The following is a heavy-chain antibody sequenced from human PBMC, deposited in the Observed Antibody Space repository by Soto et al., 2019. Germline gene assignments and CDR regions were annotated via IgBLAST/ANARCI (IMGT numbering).Heavy chain of an antibody. CDR2: ISYDGSNK. Sequence: QVQLVESGGGVVQPGRSLRLSCAASGFTFSSYAMHWVRQAPGKGLEWVAVISYDGSNKYYADSVKGRFTISRDNSKNTLYLQMNRLRAEDTAVYYCARERDIVVVPAATPGYWGQGTLVTVSS. CDR3: ARERDIVVVPAATPGY. CDR1: GFTFSSYA. J-gene: IGHJ4*02. V-gene: IGHV3-30-3*01. D-gene: IGHD2-2*01.